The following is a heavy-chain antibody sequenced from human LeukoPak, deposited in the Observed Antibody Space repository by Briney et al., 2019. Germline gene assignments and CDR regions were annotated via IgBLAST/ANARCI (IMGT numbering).Heavy chain of an antibody. CDR1: GGSISSYY. CDR3: ARHQSPHYFDY. CDR2: IYYSGTT. J-gene: IGHJ4*02. V-gene: IGHV4-59*08. Sequence: SETLSLACTVSGGSISSYYWSWIRQPPGKGLEWIGYIYYSGTTNYNPSLKSRVTISVDTSKNQFSLKLSPVTAADTAVYYCARHQSPHYFDYWGQGTLVTVSS.